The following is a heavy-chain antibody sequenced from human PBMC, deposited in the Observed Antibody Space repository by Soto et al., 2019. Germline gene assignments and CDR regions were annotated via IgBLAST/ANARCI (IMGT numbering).Heavy chain of an antibody. V-gene: IGHV1-18*01. CDR3: AKDLPLLTQQFNGVS. D-gene: IGHD2-8*01. CDR2: ISAYTGVT. J-gene: IGHJ5*02. Sequence: QIQLVQSGPEVKKPGASVRVSCKASGYTFSDHGFSWVRQGPGQGLEWLGWISAYTGVTDYAQKFQSRLTRTTDRSTGTGYRDLRSVRSDETAVYYCAKDLPLLTQQFNGVSWGQGTRVTVSS. CDR1: GYTFSDHG.